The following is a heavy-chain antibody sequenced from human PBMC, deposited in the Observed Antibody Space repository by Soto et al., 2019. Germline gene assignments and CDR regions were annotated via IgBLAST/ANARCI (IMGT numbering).Heavy chain of an antibody. Sequence: EASVKVSCKASGFTFTSSAVQWVRQARGQRLEWIGWIVVGSGNTNYAQKFQERVTITRDMSTSTAYMELSSLRSEDTAVYYCAADKQYYYDSSGYYYNYYYYGMDVWGQGTTVTVSS. D-gene: IGHD3-22*01. V-gene: IGHV1-58*01. J-gene: IGHJ6*02. CDR1: GFTFTSSA. CDR3: AADKQYYYDSSGYYYNYYYYGMDV. CDR2: IVVGSGNT.